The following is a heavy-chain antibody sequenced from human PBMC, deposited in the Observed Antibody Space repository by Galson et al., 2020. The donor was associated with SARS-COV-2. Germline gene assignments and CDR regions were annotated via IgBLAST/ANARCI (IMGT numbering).Heavy chain of an antibody. CDR3: AKGRGVADRKGHYYGMDV. CDR1: GGSFSNYY. J-gene: IGHJ6*02. D-gene: IGHD6-19*01. Sequence: SQASETLSLTCIVDGGSFSNYYWSWVRQSPGKGLEWVGEINQSGSSNHNPSLKSRLTISVDTSKRQVSLNLRSVTAADTAVYFCAKGRGVADRKGHYYGMDVWGQGTTVTVS. CDR2: INQSGSS. V-gene: IGHV4-34*01.